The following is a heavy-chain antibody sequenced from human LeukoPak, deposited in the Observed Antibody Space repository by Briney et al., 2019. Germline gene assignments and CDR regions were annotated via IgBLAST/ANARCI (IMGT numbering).Heavy chain of an antibody. CDR2: IYYSGST. V-gene: IGHV4-59*08. D-gene: IGHD3-9*01. CDR3: ASQTYYDILTGYSEGWFDP. J-gene: IGHJ5*02. Sequence: PSETLSLTCTVSGGSISSYYWSWIRQPPGKGLEWSGYIYYSGSTNYNPSLKSRVTISVDTSKNQFSLKLSSVTAADTAVYYCASQTYYDILTGYSEGWFDPWGQGTLVTVSS. CDR1: GGSISSYY.